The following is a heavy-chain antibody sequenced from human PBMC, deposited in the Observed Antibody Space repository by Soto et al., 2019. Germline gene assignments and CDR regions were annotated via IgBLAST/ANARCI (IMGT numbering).Heavy chain of an antibody. V-gene: IGHV1-18*01. J-gene: IGHJ6*02. CDR3: ARVIAAAGDGYYYYGMDV. D-gene: IGHD6-13*01. Sequence: QVPLVQSGAEVKKPGASVKVSCKASGYTFTSYGISWVRQAPGQGLEWMGWISAYNGNTNYAQKLQGRVTMTTATSTSTAYMEVRSLRSDDTAVYYCARVIAAAGDGYYYYGMDVWGQGTTVTVSS. CDR2: ISAYNGNT. CDR1: GYTFTSYG.